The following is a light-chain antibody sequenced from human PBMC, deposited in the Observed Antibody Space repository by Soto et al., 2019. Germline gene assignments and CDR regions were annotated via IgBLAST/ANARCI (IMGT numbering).Light chain of an antibody. CDR3: AAWDASLNAWV. Sequence: QSVLTQPPSESGTPGQRVTISCSGSSSNIGSNSVSWFQQLPGTAPKLLISNSNQRPSGVPDRFSGSKSGTSASLAISGLHSEDEADYFCAAWDASLNAWVFGGGTKVTVL. CDR2: NSN. CDR1: SSNIGSNS. V-gene: IGLV1-44*01. J-gene: IGLJ3*02.